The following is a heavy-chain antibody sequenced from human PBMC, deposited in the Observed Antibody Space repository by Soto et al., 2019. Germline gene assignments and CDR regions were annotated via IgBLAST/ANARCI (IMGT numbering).Heavy chain of an antibody. V-gene: IGHV3-21*01. CDR3: ARDNWWELLEGAFDI. Sequence: EVQLVESGGGLVKPGGSLRLSCAASGFTFSSYSMNWVRQAPGKGLEWVSSISSSSSYIYYADSVKGRFTISRDNAKNSLYLQMNSLRAEDTAVYYCARDNWWELLEGAFDIWGQGTMVTVSS. J-gene: IGHJ3*02. CDR1: GFTFSSYS. D-gene: IGHD1-26*01. CDR2: ISSSSSYI.